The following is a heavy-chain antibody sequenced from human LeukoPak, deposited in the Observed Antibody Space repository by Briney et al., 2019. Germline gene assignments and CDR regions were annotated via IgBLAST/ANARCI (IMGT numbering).Heavy chain of an antibody. CDR3: ARDTARTLTTYLGYFDY. V-gene: IGHV3-7*01. CDR1: GFTFSSNW. J-gene: IGHJ4*02. CDR2: IKQDGSEK. D-gene: IGHD4-17*01. Sequence: GGSLRLSCAASGFTFSSNWMSWVRQAPGKRLEWVANIKQDGSEKYYVDSVKGRFTISRDNAKNSLYLRMNSLRAEDTAVYYCARDTARTLTTYLGYFDYWGQGTLVTGSS.